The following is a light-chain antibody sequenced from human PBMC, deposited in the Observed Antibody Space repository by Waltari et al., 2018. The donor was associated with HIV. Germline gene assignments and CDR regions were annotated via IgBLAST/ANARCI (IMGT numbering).Light chain of an antibody. CDR2: RND. CDR3: STWDNSLSHWV. J-gene: IGLJ3*02. V-gene: IGLV1-47*01. CDR1: ISNLGGNF. Sequence: QSVVTQPPSASGTPGQNISISCSGDISNLGGNFVYWYQQRPGPAPRLLIYRNDQRPSGVPDRFSGSESATSASLAISGLRSEDEADYHCSTWDNSLSHWVFGGGTKVTVL.